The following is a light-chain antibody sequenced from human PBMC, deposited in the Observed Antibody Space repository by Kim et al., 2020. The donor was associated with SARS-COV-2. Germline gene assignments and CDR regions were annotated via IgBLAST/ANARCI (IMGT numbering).Light chain of an antibody. J-gene: IGLJ1*01. CDR1: SSNIRAGYE. Sequence: VTIACTGSSSNIRAGYEVHWYQQLPGTAPKLLIYGNSNRPSGVPDRFSGSKSGTSASLAITGLQAEDEADYYCQSYDSSLSGFYVFGTGTKVTVL. CDR3: QSYDSSLSGFYV. CDR2: GNS. V-gene: IGLV1-40*01.